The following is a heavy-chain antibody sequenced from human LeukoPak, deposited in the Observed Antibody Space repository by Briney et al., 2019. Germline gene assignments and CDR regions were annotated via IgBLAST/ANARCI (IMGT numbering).Heavy chain of an antibody. V-gene: IGHV1-58*02. Sequence: GASVKVSCKASGFTFTSSAMQWVRQARGQRLEWIGWIVVGSGNTSYAQKFQERVTITRDMSTSTAYMELSSLRSEDTAVYYCAAGAAAGTAPFDYWGQGTLVTVSS. CDR1: GFTFTSSA. CDR2: IVVGSGNT. CDR3: AAGAAAGTAPFDY. D-gene: IGHD6-13*01. J-gene: IGHJ4*02.